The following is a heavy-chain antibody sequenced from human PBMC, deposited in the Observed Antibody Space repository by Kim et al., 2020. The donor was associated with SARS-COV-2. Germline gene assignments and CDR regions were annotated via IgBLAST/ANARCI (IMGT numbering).Heavy chain of an antibody. CDR1: GFTFSDYY. CDR2: ISSSSSYT. D-gene: IGHD4-4*01. CDR3: ARSDYSNYNFDY. J-gene: IGHJ4*02. Sequence: GGSLRLSCAASGFTFSDYYMSWIRQAPGKGLEWVSYISSSSSYTNYADSVKGRFTISRDNAKNSLYLQMNSLRAEDTAVYYCARSDYSNYNFDYWGQGTLVTVSS. V-gene: IGHV3-11*06.